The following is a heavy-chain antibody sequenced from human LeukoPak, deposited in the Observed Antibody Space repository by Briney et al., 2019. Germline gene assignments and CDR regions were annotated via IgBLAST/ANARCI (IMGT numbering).Heavy chain of an antibody. V-gene: IGHV1-8*02. J-gene: IGHJ4*02. D-gene: IGHD3-22*01. CDR3: ARLDSSGYYMYY. CDR2: MNPNSGNT. Sequence: ASVKVSCKASGYTFTSYAMHWVRQAPGQGLEWMGWMNPNSGNTGYAQKFQGRVTMTRNTSISTAYMELSSLRSEDTAVYYCARLDSSGYYMYYWGQGTLVTVSS. CDR1: GYTFTSYA.